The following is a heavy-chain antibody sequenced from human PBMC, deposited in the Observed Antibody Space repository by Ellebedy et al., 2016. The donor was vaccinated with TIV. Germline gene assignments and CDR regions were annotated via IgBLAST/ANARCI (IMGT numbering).Heavy chain of an antibody. CDR3: ARDRDGDYAYFDY. D-gene: IGHD4-17*01. CDR2: IYSGGST. J-gene: IGHJ4*02. V-gene: IGHV3-66*01. CDR1: GFSVSSNY. Sequence: GGSLRLSCAASGFSVSSNYMTWVRQAPGKGLEWVALIYSGGSTSYTDSVKGRCTISRDNSKNTLYLQMNSLRAEDTAVYYCARDRDGDYAYFDYWGQGTLVTVSS.